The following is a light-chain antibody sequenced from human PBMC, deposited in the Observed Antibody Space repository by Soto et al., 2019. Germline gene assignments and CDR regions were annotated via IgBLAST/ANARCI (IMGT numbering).Light chain of an antibody. CDR3: KRYDISPFP. CDR2: DAS. Sequence: EIVLTQSPGTLSLSPGERATLSCRASQSVSSTYLAWYQQKPGQAPRLLIYDASSRATGIPDRFSGSGSGTDFTLTISRLEPEDFAVYYCKRYDISPFPFGQGTKLEIK. CDR1: QSVSSTY. V-gene: IGKV3-20*01. J-gene: IGKJ2*01.